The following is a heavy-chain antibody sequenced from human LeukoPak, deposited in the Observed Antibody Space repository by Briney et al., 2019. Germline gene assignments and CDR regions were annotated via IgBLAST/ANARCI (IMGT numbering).Heavy chain of an antibody. D-gene: IGHD2-2*02. V-gene: IGHV3-23*01. CDR2: ISGSGGST. J-gene: IGHJ4*02. Sequence: GGSLRLSCAASGFTFSSYAMSWVRQAPGKGLEWVSAISGSGGSTYYADSVKGRFTISRDNSKNTLYLQMNSLRAEDTAVYYCARDQGYCSSTSCYTLYYFDYWGQGTLVTVSS. CDR1: GFTFSSYA. CDR3: ARDQGYCSSTSCYTLYYFDY.